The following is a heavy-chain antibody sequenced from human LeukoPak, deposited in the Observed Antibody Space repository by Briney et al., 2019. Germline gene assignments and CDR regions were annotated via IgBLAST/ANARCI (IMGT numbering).Heavy chain of an antibody. J-gene: IGHJ5*02. CDR3: AKDQVVVVVAATRPDWFDP. Sequence: GGSLRLSCAASGFTFTDYRMSWVRQAPGKGLEWVSGISNTASVTYYADSVKGRFTISRDYSKNTLYLQMNSLRAEDTAVYYCAKDQVVVVVAATRPDWFDPWGQGTLVTVSS. CDR2: ISNTASVT. D-gene: IGHD2-15*01. CDR1: GFTFTDYR. V-gene: IGHV3-23*01.